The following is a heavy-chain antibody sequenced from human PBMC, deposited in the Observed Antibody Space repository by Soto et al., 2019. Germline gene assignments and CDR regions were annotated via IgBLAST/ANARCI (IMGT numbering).Heavy chain of an antibody. CDR1: GGSISSYY. CDR3: ARHPRYCSGGSCYSQYYFDY. J-gene: IGHJ4*02. V-gene: IGHV4-59*08. Sequence: SETLSLTCTVSGGSISSYYWSWIRQPPGKGLEWIGYIYYSGSTNYNPSLKSRVTISVDTSKNQFSLKLSSVTAADTAVYYCARHPRYCSGGSCYSQYYFDYWGQGTLVTVSS. CDR2: IYYSGST. D-gene: IGHD2-15*01.